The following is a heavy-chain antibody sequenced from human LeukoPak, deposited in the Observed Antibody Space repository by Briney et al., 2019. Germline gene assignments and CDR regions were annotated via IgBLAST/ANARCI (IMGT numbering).Heavy chain of an antibody. J-gene: IGHJ3*02. Sequence: ASVKVSCKVSGYTLTDLSMRWVRQAPGKGLEWMGGFDPEDGETIYAQKFQGRVNMTEETSTDTAYMELSSLRSEDTAVYYCATESGSSRTAFDIWGQGTMVTVSS. D-gene: IGHD6-13*01. V-gene: IGHV1-24*01. CDR3: ATESGSSRTAFDI. CDR2: FDPEDGET. CDR1: GYTLTDLS.